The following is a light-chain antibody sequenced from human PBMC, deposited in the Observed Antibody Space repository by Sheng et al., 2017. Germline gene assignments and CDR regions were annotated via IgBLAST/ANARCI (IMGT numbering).Light chain of an antibody. CDR2: GNS. CDR1: SSNIGAGYD. V-gene: IGLV1-40*01. CDR3: QSYDSSLSGVV. J-gene: IGLJ2*01. Sequence: QSVLTQPPSVSGAPGQRVTISCTGSSSNIGAGYDVHWYQQLPGTAPKLLISGNSNRPSGVPDRFSGSKSATSASLTITGLQAEDEADYYCQSYDSSLSGVVFGGGTKLTVL.